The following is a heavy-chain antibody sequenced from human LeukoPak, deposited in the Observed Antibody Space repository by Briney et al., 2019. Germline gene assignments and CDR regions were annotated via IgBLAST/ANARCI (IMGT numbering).Heavy chain of an antibody. V-gene: IGHV3-48*02. CDR2: ISSSSSTI. D-gene: IGHD2-15*01. J-gene: IGHJ6*02. CDR3: ARDPLLGYCSGGSCSYYYYYGMDV. Sequence: GGSLRLSCAASGFTFSSYSMNWVRQAPGKGLERVSYISSSSSTIYYADSVKGRFTISRDNAKNSLYLQMNSLRDEDTAVYYCARDPLLGYCSGGSCSYYYYYGMDVWGQGTTVTVSS. CDR1: GFTFSSYS.